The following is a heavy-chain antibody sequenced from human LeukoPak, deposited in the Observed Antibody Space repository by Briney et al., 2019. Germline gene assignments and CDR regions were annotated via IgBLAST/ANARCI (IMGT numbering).Heavy chain of an antibody. Sequence: GGSLRLSCAASGFSFSSYAMSWVRQAPGKGLEWVSGISGGGGSTYYADSVKGRFTISRDNAKNSLFLQMNSLRAEDTAVYYCARASLSEIIAAETYFDSWGQGTLVTVSS. CDR2: ISGGGGST. CDR1: GFSFSSYA. CDR3: ARASLSEIIAAETYFDS. V-gene: IGHV3-23*01. D-gene: IGHD6-13*01. J-gene: IGHJ4*02.